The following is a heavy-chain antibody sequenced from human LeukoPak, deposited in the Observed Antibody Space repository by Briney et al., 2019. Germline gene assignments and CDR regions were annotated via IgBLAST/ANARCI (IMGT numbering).Heavy chain of an antibody. CDR1: GFTFSSYA. Sequence: PGGSLRLSCAASGFTFSSYAMHWVRQAPGKGLEWVAVISYDGSNKYYADSVKGRFTISGDNSKNTLYLQMNSLRAEDTAVYYCANNYFWGQGTLVTVSS. CDR2: ISYDGSNK. V-gene: IGHV3-30-3*01. D-gene: IGHD5-24*01. CDR3: ANNYF. J-gene: IGHJ4*02.